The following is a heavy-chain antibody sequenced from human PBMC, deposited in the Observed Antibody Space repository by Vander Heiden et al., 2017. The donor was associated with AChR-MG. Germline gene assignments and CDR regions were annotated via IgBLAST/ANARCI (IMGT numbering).Heavy chain of an antibody. J-gene: IGHJ4*02. CDR1: GFPFSSYS. D-gene: IGHD6-19*01. Sequence: EVQLVESGGGLVKPGGSLRLPCAASGFPFSSYSMNWVRQAPGKGLEWVSSITYSSRYIFYADSVKGRFTISRDNAKNALYLQMKSLRDEDTALYYCAREDSGWQEINYWGQGTLVTVSS. CDR3: AREDSGWQEINY. V-gene: IGHV3-21*02. CDR2: ITYSSRYI.